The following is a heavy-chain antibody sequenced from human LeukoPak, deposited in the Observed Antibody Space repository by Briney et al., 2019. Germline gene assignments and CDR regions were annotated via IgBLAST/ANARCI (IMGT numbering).Heavy chain of an antibody. CDR3: ARASSYGGLIDY. CDR1: GGSISSSSYY. V-gene: IGHV4-39*07. CDR2: IYYTGST. D-gene: IGHD5-18*01. Sequence: SETLSLTCTVSGGSISSSSYYWGWIRQSPGKGLEWIGSIYYTGSTYYNPSLKSRVTISLDTSKNQFSLKVSSVTAADTAVYYCARASSYGGLIDYWGQGTLVTVSS. J-gene: IGHJ4*02.